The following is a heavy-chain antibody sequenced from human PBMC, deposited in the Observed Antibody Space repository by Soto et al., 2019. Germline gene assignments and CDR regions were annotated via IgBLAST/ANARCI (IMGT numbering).Heavy chain of an antibody. Sequence: WGSLLVACVSSVFTFSDHYMDWVRQTPGKGLEWVGRSRDKAHSYTTEYAASVKGRFTISRDDSKNSLHLQMNNLKTEDTAFYYCTKAAAEPHKGNYNMDVWGQGTAVTVSS. J-gene: IGHJ6*01. CDR3: TKAAAEPHKGNYNMDV. V-gene: IGHV3-72*01. CDR2: SRDKAHSYTT. CDR1: VFTFSDHY. D-gene: IGHD1-26*01.